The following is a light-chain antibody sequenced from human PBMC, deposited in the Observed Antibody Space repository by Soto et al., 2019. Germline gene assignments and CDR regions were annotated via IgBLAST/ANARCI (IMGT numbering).Light chain of an antibody. CDR3: SSYTTSSTLV. Sequence: QSALTQPASVSGSPGQSITISCTGTSSDVGFYNYVSWYQQHPGKAPKLMIYEVSDRPSGVSNRFSGSKSGNTASLTISGLQAEDEAEYYCSSYTTSSTLVFGGGTKLTVL. CDR1: SSDVGFYNY. V-gene: IGLV2-14*01. CDR2: EVS. J-gene: IGLJ3*02.